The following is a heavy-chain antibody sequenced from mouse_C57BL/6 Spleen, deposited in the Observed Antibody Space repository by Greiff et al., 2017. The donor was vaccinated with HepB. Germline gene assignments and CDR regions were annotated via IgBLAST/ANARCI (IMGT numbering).Heavy chain of an antibody. CDR3: ANYYGSSWAWFAY. CDR1: GYTFTDHT. D-gene: IGHD1-1*01. V-gene: IGHV1-78*01. J-gene: IGHJ3*01. CDR2: IYPRDGST. Sequence: QVQLQQSDAELVKPGASVKISCKVSGYTFTDHTIHWMKQRPEQGLEWIGYIYPRDGSTKYNEKFKGKATLTADKSSSKAYMQLNSLTSEDSAVYFCANYYGSSWAWFAYWGQGTLVTVSA.